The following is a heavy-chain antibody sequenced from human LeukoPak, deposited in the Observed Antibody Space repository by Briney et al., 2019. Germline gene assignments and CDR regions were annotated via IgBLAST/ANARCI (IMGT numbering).Heavy chain of an antibody. CDR1: GFTFSSYA. J-gene: IGHJ4*02. D-gene: IGHD3-9*01. V-gene: IGHV3-23*01. Sequence: PGGSLRLSCAASGFTFSSYAMSWVRQAPGKGLEWVSAISGSGGSTYYADSVKSRFTISRDNSKNTLYLQMNSLRAEDTAVYYCAKDHYYDILTGYHNTFDYWGQGTLVTVSS. CDR3: AKDHYYDILTGYHNTFDY. CDR2: ISGSGGST.